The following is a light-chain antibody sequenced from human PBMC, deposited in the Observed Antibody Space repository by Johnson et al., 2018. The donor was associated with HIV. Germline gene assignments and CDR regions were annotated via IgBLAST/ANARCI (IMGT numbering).Light chain of an antibody. CDR2: ENN. Sequence: QSVLTQPPSVSAAPGQKVTISCSGSSSNIGNNYVSWYQQLPGTAPKLLIYENNKRPSGIPDRFSGSKSGTSATLGITGLQTGDEADYYCGTWDNSLSAYVFGTVTKVTVL. CDR3: GTWDNSLSAYV. J-gene: IGLJ1*01. V-gene: IGLV1-51*02. CDR1: SSNIGNNY.